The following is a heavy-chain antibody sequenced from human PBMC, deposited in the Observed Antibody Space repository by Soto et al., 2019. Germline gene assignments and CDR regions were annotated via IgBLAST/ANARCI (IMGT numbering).Heavy chain of an antibody. CDR1: GIPFSTNR. Sequence: EVQLVESGGGLVQPGGPLRPSGVASGIPFSTNRMHWVRQAPGKGLVWVSHIKSDGTVTHYTDSVRGRFIISRDNAKNTLFLQMNSLRAEDTAVYYCARENYDFWSGYYLDYWGQGTLVTVSS. V-gene: IGHV3-74*01. D-gene: IGHD3-3*01. CDR3: ARENYDFWSGYYLDY. CDR2: IKSDGTVT. J-gene: IGHJ4*02.